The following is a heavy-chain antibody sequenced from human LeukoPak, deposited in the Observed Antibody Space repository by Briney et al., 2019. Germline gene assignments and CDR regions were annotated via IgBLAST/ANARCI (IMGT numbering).Heavy chain of an antibody. CDR3: ARGWGFGSIDY. CDR1: GYTFTDYY. J-gene: IGHJ4*02. V-gene: IGHV1-2*02. D-gene: IGHD7-27*01. Sequence: GASVKVSCKASGYTFTDYYVHWVRQAPGQGLEWVGWISPSSGGTNYAQKFQGRVTMTRDTSISTAYMELSSLRSDDTAVYYCARGWGFGSIDYWGQGTLVTVSS. CDR2: ISPSSGGT.